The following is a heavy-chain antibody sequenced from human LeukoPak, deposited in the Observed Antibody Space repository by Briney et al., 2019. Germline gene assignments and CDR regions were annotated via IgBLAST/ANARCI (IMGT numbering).Heavy chain of an antibody. CDR3: ARGAAAAAGTVWFDP. V-gene: IGHV1-18*01. Sequence: ASVKVSCKASGYSFTSYGITWVRQAPGQGLEWMGWISAYNGNTNYAQKLQGRVTMTTDTSTSTAYMELRSLRSDDTAVYYCARGAAAAAGTVWFDPWGQGTLVTVSS. CDR2: ISAYNGNT. D-gene: IGHD6-13*01. J-gene: IGHJ5*02. CDR1: GYSFTSYG.